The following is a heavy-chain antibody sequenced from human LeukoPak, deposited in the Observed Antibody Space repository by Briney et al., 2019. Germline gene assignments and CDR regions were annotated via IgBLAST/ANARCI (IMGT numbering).Heavy chain of an antibody. Sequence: SETLSLTCTVSGGSISSGGYYWSWLRQHPGTGLEWIGYIYYSGSTYYNPSLKSRVTISVDTSKNQFSLKLSSVTAADTAVYYCARDLDKHNYYDSSGYDAFDIWGQGTMVTVSS. V-gene: IGHV4-31*03. CDR1: GGSISSGGYY. D-gene: IGHD3-22*01. CDR2: IYYSGST. CDR3: ARDLDKHNYYDSSGYDAFDI. J-gene: IGHJ3*02.